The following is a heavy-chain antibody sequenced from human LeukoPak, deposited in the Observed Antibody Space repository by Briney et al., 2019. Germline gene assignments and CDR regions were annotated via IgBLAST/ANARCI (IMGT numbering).Heavy chain of an antibody. CDR3: ARDCRADILTGYGPGAFDI. Sequence: GGSLRFSCAASGFTFSSYEMNWVRQAPGKGLEWVSYISSSGSTIYYADSVKGRFTISRDNAKNSLYLQMNSLRAEDTAVYYCARDCRADILTGYGPGAFDIWGQGTMVTVSS. D-gene: IGHD3-9*01. CDR2: ISSSGSTI. J-gene: IGHJ3*02. V-gene: IGHV3-48*03. CDR1: GFTFSSYE.